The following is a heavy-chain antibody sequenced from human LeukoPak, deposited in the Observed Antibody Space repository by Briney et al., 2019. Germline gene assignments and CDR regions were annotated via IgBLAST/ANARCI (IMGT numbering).Heavy chain of an antibody. CDR2: IYYSGST. V-gene: IGHV4-39*07. CDR3: ARGRAYFD. CDR1: GGSISSSSYS. D-gene: IGHD3-9*01. Sequence: SETLSLTCTVSGGSISSSSYSWGWLRQPPGKGLEWIGSIYYSGSTNYNPSLKSRVTVSLDTSKNQFSLKLSSVTAADTAVYYCARGRAYFDWGQGTLVTVSS. J-gene: IGHJ4*02.